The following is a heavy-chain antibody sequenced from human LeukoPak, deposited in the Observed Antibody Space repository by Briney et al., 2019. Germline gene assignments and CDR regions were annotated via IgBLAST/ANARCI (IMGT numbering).Heavy chain of an antibody. V-gene: IGHV1-8*03. J-gene: IGHJ3*02. Sequence: ASVKVSCKASGYTFTSYDINWVRQATGQGLEWMGWMNPNSGNTGYAQKFQGRVTITRNTSTSTAHMELSSLRSEDTAVYYCARDGSITGPFLDAFDIWGLGTMVTVSS. CDR1: GYTFTSYD. D-gene: IGHD1-20*01. CDR2: MNPNSGNT. CDR3: ARDGSITGPFLDAFDI.